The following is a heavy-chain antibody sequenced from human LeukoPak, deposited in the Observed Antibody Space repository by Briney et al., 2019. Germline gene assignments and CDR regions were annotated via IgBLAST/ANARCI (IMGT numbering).Heavy chain of an antibody. J-gene: IGHJ3*02. Sequence: PGRSLRLSCAASGFTFSSYGMHWVRQAPGKGLEWVAVISYDGSNKYYADSVKGRFTISRDNSKNTLYLQMNSLRAEDTAVYYCAKDILTGYPDAFDIWGQGTMVTVSS. D-gene: IGHD3-9*01. CDR2: ISYDGSNK. CDR3: AKDILTGYPDAFDI. CDR1: GFTFSSYG. V-gene: IGHV3-30*18.